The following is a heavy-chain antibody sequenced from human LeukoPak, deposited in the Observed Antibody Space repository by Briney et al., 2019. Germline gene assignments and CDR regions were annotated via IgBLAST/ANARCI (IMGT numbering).Heavy chain of an antibody. CDR1: GFTFSSYA. Sequence: GGSLRLSCAASGFTFSSYAMSWVRQAPGKGLEWVSAISGSGGSTYYADSVKGRFTISRDNSKNTLYLQMNSLRAEDTAVYYCARDGSLVLVTDAFDIWGQGTMVTVSS. CDR3: ARDGSLVLVTDAFDI. J-gene: IGHJ3*02. D-gene: IGHD3-22*01. CDR2: ISGSGGST. V-gene: IGHV3-23*01.